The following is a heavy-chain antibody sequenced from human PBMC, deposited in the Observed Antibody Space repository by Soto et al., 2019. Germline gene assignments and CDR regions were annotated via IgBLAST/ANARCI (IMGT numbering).Heavy chain of an antibody. CDR3: ARFRSSSYDFWSGYYSDY. Sequence: SGPTLVNPTQTLTLTCTFSGFSLSTSGMCVSWIRQPPGKAPEWLARIDWDDDKYYSTSLKTRLTISKDTSKNQVVLTMTNMDPVDTATYYCARFRSSSYDFWSGYYSDYWGQGTLVTVSS. CDR1: GFSLSTSGMC. CDR2: IDWDDDK. V-gene: IGHV2-70*11. D-gene: IGHD3-3*01. J-gene: IGHJ4*02.